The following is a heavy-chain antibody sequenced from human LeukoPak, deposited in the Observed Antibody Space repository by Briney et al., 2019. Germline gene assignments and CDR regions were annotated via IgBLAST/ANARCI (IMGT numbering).Heavy chain of an antibody. CDR3: ARDFIHRSGEAGY. D-gene: IGHD3-22*01. CDR1: GFTFSDYY. Sequence: GGSLRLSCAASGFTFSDYYMSWIRQAPGKGLEWVSCISTGSSSTKYADSVRGRFTISRDNAKNSLYLQMNSLRAEDTAVYYCARDFIHRSGEAGYWGQGTLVTVSS. CDR2: ISTGSSST. J-gene: IGHJ4*02. V-gene: IGHV3-11*05.